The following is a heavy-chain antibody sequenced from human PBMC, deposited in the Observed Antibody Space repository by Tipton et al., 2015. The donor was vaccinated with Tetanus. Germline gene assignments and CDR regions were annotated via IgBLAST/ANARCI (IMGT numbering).Heavy chain of an antibody. CDR1: GGSITSYY. CDR2: VHYTGKD. Sequence: GLVKPSETLSLTCNVSGGSITSYYWSWIRQRPGRGLEWVGYVHYTGKDNYSPSLRSRVTLSVDTSKNQFSLKMNSVTAADTAVYYCARIGWLQQDMPVFDIWGQGTMVTVSS. CDR3: ARIGWLQQDMPVFDI. J-gene: IGHJ3*02. D-gene: IGHD5-24*01. V-gene: IGHV4-59*13.